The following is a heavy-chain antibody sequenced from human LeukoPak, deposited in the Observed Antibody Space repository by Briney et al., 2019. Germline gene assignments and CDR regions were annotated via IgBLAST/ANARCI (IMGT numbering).Heavy chain of an antibody. Sequence: PSETLSLTCTVSGGSISSYYWSWIRQPPGKGLEWIGYIYYSGSTNYNPSLKSRVTISVDTSKNQFSLKLSSVTAADTAVYYCARGLIAAAGIRLGGHRWFDPWGQGTLVTVSS. D-gene: IGHD6-13*01. CDR2: IYYSGST. V-gene: IGHV4-59*12. CDR3: ARGLIAAAGIRLGGHRWFDP. J-gene: IGHJ5*02. CDR1: GGSISSYY.